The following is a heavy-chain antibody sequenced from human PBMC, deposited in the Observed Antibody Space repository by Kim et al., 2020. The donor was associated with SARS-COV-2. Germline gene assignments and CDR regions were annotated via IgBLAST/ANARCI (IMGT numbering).Heavy chain of an antibody. D-gene: IGHD3-22*01. CDR1: GGSISSSSYY. CDR2: IYYSGST. V-gene: IGHV4-39*01. CDR3: ARHLYYYDSSGYYLGWFDP. J-gene: IGHJ5*02. Sequence: SETLSLTCTVSGGSISSSSYYWGWIRQPPGKGLEWIGSIYYSGSTYYNPSLKSRVTISVDTSKNQFSLKLSSVTAADTAVYYCARHLYYYDSSGYYLGWFDPWGQGTLVTVSS.